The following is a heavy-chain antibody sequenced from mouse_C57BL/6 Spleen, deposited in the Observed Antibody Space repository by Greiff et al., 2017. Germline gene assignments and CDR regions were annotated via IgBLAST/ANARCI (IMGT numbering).Heavy chain of an antibody. D-gene: IGHD1-1*01. V-gene: IGHV1-82*01. CDR1: GYAFSSSW. J-gene: IGHJ2*01. Sequence: QVQLQQSGPELVKPGASVKISCKASGYAFSSSWMNWVKQRPGKGLEWIGRIYPGDGDTNYNGKFKGKATLTADKSSSTAYMQLSSLTSEDSAVYFCARSGSREGSFDYWGQGTTLTVSS. CDR3: ARSGSREGSFDY. CDR2: IYPGDGDT.